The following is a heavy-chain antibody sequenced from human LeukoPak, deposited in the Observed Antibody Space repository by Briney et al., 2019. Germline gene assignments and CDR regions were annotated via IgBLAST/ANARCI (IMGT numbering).Heavy chain of an antibody. V-gene: IGHV4-59*08. CDR1: GGFISSYY. D-gene: IGHD4-11*01. Sequence: SETLSLTCTVSGGFISSYYWSWIRQPPGKGLEWIGYIYYSGSTNYNPSLKSRVTISVDTSKNQFSLKLSSVTAADTAVYYCARTVRLYYYMDVWGKGTTVTVSS. CDR2: IYYSGST. CDR3: ARTVRLYYYMDV. J-gene: IGHJ6*03.